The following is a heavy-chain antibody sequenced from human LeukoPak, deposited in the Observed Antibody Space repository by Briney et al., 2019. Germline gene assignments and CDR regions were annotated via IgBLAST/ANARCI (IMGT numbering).Heavy chain of an antibody. D-gene: IGHD6-19*01. J-gene: IGHJ5*02. CDR2: IHHSGTT. CDR1: GESFSAYY. V-gene: IGHV4-34*01. CDR3: ARDVRLAGIAVARSFDP. Sequence: SETLSLTCAVYGESFSAYYWSWIRQAPGKTLEWIGEIHHSGTTNYNPSLKSRVTISVDKSKNQFSLKLSSVTAADTAVYYCARDVRLAGIAVARSFDPWGQGTLVTVSS.